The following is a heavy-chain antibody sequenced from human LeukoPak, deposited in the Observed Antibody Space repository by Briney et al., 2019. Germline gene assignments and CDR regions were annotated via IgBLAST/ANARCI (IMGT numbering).Heavy chain of an antibody. V-gene: IGHV6-1*01. CDR3: ATGIGEPPDPYYYYGMDV. J-gene: IGHJ6*02. Sequence: SQTLSLTCAISGDSVSSNSAAWNWIRQSPSRGLEWLGRTYYRSKWYHDYAVSVKSRVTINPDTSKNQFSLKLSSVTAADTAVYYCATGIGEPPDPYYYYGMDVWGQGTTVTVSS. CDR1: GDSVSSNSAA. CDR2: TYYRSKWYH.